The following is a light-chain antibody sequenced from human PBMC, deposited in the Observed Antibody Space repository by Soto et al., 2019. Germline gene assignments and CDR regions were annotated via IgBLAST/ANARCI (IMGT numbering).Light chain of an antibody. V-gene: IGLV2-14*01. CDR2: GVS. Sequence: QAVVTQPASVSGSPGQSITISCTGTHSDVGDYDFVSWYQHHPGKAPKLILFGVSNRPSGLSNRFSGSKSGNTASLTISGLQAEDEAEYYCSSYTSNNSLVFGGGTKLTVL. J-gene: IGLJ3*02. CDR1: HSDVGDYDF. CDR3: SSYTSNNSLV.